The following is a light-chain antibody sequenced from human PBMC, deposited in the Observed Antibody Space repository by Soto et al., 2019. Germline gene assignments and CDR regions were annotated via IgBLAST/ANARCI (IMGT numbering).Light chain of an antibody. CDR3: SSYTSSSTVV. CDR1: SSDVGGYNY. Sequence: QSALTQPASVSGSPGQSITIYCTGNSSDVGGYNYVSWYQQHPGKAHKLMIYDVSNRPSGVSNRFSGSKSGNTASLTISGLQAEDEADYYCSSYTSSSTVVFGGGTKVTVL. J-gene: IGLJ2*01. CDR2: DVS. V-gene: IGLV2-14*01.